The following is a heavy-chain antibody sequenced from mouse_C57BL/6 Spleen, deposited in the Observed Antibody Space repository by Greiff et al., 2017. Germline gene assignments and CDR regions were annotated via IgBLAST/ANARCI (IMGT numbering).Heavy chain of an antibody. CDR2: ISNGGGST. D-gene: IGHD1-1*01. CDR3: ARHNYYGSSSYYFDY. J-gene: IGHJ2*01. Sequence: EVKLVESGGGLVQPGGSLKLSCAASGFTFSDYYMYWVRQTPEKRLEWVAYISNGGGSTYYPDTVKGRFTISRDNAKNTLYLQMSRLKSEDTAMYYCARHNYYGSSSYYFDYWGQGTTLTDSS. CDR1: GFTFSDYY. V-gene: IGHV5-12*01.